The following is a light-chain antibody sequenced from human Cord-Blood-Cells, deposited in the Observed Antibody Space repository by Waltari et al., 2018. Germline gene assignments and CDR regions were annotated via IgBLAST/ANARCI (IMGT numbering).Light chain of an antibody. V-gene: IGLV2-23*02. CDR3: CSYAGSSPVV. J-gene: IGLJ2*01. CDR2: EVS. CDR1: SSDVGSYNL. Sequence: QSALTQPASVSGSPGQSITISCTGTSSDVGSYNLVSWYQQHPGKAPKLMIYEVSKRPSGVSNRLSGSKSGNTASLTISGLQAEDEADYYCCSYAGSSPVVVGGGTKLTVL.